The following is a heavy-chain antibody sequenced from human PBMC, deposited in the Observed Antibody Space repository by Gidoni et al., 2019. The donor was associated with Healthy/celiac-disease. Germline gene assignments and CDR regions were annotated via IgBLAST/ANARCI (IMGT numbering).Heavy chain of an antibody. Sequence: QVQLVQSGAEVQKPGSPVKVYCKPSGGNFRTYAISWVRQAPGQGLEWMGGIIPSFGTANYAQKFQGRVTITADESTSTAYMELCSLRSEDTAVYYCAGVVVTDVPGAFDIWGQGTMVTVSS. D-gene: IGHD2-21*01. CDR1: GGNFRTYA. J-gene: IGHJ3*02. CDR2: IIPSFGTA. V-gene: IGHV1-69*01. CDR3: AGVVVTDVPGAFDI.